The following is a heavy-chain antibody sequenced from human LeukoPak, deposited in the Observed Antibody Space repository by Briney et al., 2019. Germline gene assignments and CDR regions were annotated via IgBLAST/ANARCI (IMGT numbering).Heavy chain of an antibody. V-gene: IGHV4-59*01. CDR3: ARVVGYCSGGSCYPRYYFDY. J-gene: IGHJ4*02. CDR2: IYYSGST. CDR1: GGSISTYY. Sequence: SETLSLTCTVSGGSISTYYWSWIRQPPGKGLEWIGYIYYSGSTNYNPSLKSRVTISVDTSKNQFSLKLSSVTAADTAVYYCARVVGYCSGGSCYPRYYFDYWGQGTLVTVSS. D-gene: IGHD2-15*01.